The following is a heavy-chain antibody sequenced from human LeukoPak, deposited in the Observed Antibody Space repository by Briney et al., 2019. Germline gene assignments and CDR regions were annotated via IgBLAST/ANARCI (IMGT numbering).Heavy chain of an antibody. V-gene: IGHV3-33*01. J-gene: IGHJ4*02. CDR2: IWYDGSNK. CDR3: ARGGYGHLDY. D-gene: IGHD3-16*01. Sequence: HPGRSLRLSCAASGFTFSSYGMHWVRQAPGKGLERVAVIWYDGSNKYYADSVKGRFTISRDNSKNTLYLQMNSLRAEDTAVYYCARGGYGHLDYWGQGTLVTVSS. CDR1: GFTFSSYG.